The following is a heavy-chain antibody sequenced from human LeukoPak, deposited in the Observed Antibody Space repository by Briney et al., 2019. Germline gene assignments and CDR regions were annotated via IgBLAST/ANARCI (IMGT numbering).Heavy chain of an antibody. D-gene: IGHD6-13*01. CDR3: AKGIIFRDSSSWYYFDY. CDR1: GFTFDDYA. CDR2: ISWNSGSI. J-gene: IGHJ4*02. Sequence: PGGSLRLSCAASGFTFDDYAMHWVRQAPGKGLEWVSGISWNSGSIGYADSVKGRFTISRDNAKNSLYLQMNSLRAEDTALYYCAKGIIFRDSSSWYYFDYWGQGTLVTVSS. V-gene: IGHV3-9*01.